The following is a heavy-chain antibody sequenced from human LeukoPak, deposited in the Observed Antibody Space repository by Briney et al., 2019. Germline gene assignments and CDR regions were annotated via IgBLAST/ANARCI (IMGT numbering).Heavy chain of an antibody. Sequence: GGSLRLSCAASGFIFGGYAMHWVRQTPGKGLQWLAVISYDGGKTYYADSVEGRFTISRDNSKSTVYLEINSLRSEDTAIYYCARGFNDFWSGSQLEYWGQGTLVTVSS. J-gene: IGHJ4*02. CDR1: GFIFGGYA. CDR2: ISYDGGKT. D-gene: IGHD3-3*01. V-gene: IGHV3-30-3*01. CDR3: ARGFNDFWSGSQLEY.